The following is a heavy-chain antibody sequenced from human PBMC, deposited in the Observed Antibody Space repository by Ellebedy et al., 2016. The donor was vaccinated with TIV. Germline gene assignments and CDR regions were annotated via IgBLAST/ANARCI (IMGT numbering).Heavy chain of an antibody. Sequence: SVKVSCXASGFTFTSSAVQWVRQARGQRLEWIGWIVVGSGNTNYAQKFQERVTITRDMSTSTAYMELSSLRSEDTAVYYRAAGFNYYDALIDYWGPGTLVTVPS. D-gene: IGHD3-22*01. CDR1: GFTFTSSA. CDR3: AAGFNYYDALIDY. J-gene: IGHJ4*02. CDR2: IVVGSGNT. V-gene: IGHV1-58*01.